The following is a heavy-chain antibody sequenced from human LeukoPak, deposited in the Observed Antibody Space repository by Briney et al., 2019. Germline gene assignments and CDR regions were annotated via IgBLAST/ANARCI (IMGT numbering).Heavy chain of an antibody. V-gene: IGHV4-39*01. CDR1: GGSISSSRYY. Sequence: SETLSLTCTVSGGSISSSRYYWGWIRQPPGKGLESIASIYYSGTTHYNPSLKSRVTISGQTSKNQFSLKLRSVTAADTAVYYCARSYCSSTSCYAVGYFDSWGQGTLVTVSS. D-gene: IGHD2-2*01. CDR2: IYYSGTT. CDR3: ARSYCSSTSCYAVGYFDS. J-gene: IGHJ4*03.